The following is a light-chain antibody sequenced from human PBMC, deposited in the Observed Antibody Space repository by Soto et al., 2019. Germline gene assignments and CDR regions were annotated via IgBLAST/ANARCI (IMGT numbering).Light chain of an antibody. CDR3: QQYNNWPSMYT. CDR1: KSVSSN. CDR2: GAS. J-gene: IGKJ2*01. Sequence: EIVMTQSPATLSVSPGERATLSCRASKSVSSNLAWYQQKPGQAPRLLIYGASTRATGIPARFSGSGSGTEFTLTISRLQSEDFAVYYCQQYNNWPSMYTFVQGTKLEIK. V-gene: IGKV3-15*01.